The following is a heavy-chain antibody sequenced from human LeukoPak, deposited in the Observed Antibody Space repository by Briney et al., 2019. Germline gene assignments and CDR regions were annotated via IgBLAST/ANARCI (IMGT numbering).Heavy chain of an antibody. D-gene: IGHD6-13*01. CDR1: GFTVSSNY. CDR3: AKEGEQQLSADY. J-gene: IGHJ4*02. V-gene: IGHV3-66*01. CDR2: IYSGGST. Sequence: GGSLRLSCAASGFTVSSNYMSWVRQAPGKGLEWVSVIYSGGSTYYADSVKGRFTISRDNSKNTLYLQMNSLRAEDTAVYYCAKEGEQQLSADYWGQGTLVTVSS.